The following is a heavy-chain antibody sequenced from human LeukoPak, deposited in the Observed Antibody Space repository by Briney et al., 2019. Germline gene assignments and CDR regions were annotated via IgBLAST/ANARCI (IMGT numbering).Heavy chain of an antibody. V-gene: IGHV4-59*11. Sequence: SETLSLTCTVSGGSISSHYWCWIRQPPGKGLEWIGYIHYSGSTNYNPSLKSRLTISVDTSKKEFSLKLRSVTAADTAVYYCARGAYFNYSSPFDPWGQGTLVTVSS. D-gene: IGHD4-11*01. CDR3: ARGAYFNYSSPFDP. J-gene: IGHJ5*02. CDR2: IHYSGST. CDR1: GGSISSHY.